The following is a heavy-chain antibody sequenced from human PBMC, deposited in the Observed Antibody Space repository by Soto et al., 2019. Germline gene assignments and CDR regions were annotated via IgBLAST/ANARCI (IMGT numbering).Heavy chain of an antibody. CDR2: INHSGST. J-gene: IGHJ6*03. CDR1: GGSFSGYY. D-gene: IGHD4-17*01. CDR3: ARGRYDYGDYVYYYYYYMDV. V-gene: IGHV4-34*01. Sequence: PSETLSLTCAVYGGSFSGYYWSWIRQPPGKGLEWIGEINHSGSTNYNPSLKSRVTISVDTSKNQFSLKLSSVTAADTAVYYCARGRYDYGDYVYYYYYYMDVWGKGTTVTVSS.